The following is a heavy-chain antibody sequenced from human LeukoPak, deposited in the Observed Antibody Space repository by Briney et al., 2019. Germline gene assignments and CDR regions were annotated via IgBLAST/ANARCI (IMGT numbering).Heavy chain of an antibody. CDR2: IIPILGIA. CDR3: ASLGYCSSTSCYALDY. D-gene: IGHD2-2*01. Sequence: GASVKVSCKASGGTFSSYAISWVRQAPGQGLEWMGRIIPILGIANYAQKFQGRVTITADKSTSTAYMELSSLRSEDTAVYYCASLGYCSSTSCYALDYWGQGTLVTVSS. V-gene: IGHV1-69*04. J-gene: IGHJ4*02. CDR1: GGTFSSYA.